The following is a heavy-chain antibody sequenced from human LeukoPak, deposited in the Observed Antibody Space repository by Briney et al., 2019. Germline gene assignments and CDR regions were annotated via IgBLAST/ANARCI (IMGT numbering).Heavy chain of an antibody. V-gene: IGHV4-59*01. D-gene: IGHD3-22*01. CDR1: GGSISSYY. J-gene: IGHJ4*02. CDR2: IYYSGST. Sequence: SETLSLTCTVSGGSISSYYWSWIRQPPGKGLEWIGYIYYSGSTNYNPSLKSRVTISVDTSKNQFSLKLSSVTAADTAVYYCAIASWYYYDSSGYYPIDYWGQGTLVTVSS. CDR3: AIASWYYYDSSGYYPIDY.